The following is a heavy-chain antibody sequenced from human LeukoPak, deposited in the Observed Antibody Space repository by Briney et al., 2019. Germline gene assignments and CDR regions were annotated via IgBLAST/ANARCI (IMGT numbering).Heavy chain of an antibody. V-gene: IGHV3-33*06. J-gene: IGHJ6*03. CDR2: IWYDGSNK. CDR3: AKVGGWYEQYYYYYMDV. CDR1: GFTFSSYG. Sequence: PGRSLRLSCAASGFTFSSYGTHWVRQAPGKGLEWVAVIWYDGSNKYYADSVKGRFTISRDNSKNTLYLQMNSLRAEDTAVYYCAKVGGWYEQYYYYYMDVWGKGTTVTVSS. D-gene: IGHD6-19*01.